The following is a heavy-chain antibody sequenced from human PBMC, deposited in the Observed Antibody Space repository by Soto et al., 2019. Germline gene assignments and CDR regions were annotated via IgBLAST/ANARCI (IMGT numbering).Heavy chain of an antibody. CDR3: ALDLRTSSLWFDP. CDR1: GCTFSTSA. CDR2: ITATSGAV. J-gene: IGHJ5*02. Sequence: QVQLVQSGAEVKKVGSSVKVSCKGSGCTFSTSAMSWMRQAPGQGLEWMGGITATSGAVNYAQKFQGRLTIASDEFTDPAYMELSSLTSDESAVYYCALDLRTSSLWFDPWGQGTLVSGSS. D-gene: IGHD6-6*01. V-gene: IGHV1-69*05.